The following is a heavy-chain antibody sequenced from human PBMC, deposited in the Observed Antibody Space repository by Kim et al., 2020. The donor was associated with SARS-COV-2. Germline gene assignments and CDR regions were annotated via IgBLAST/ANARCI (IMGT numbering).Heavy chain of an antibody. V-gene: IGHV4-39*01. D-gene: IGHD4-17*01. Sequence: SETLSLTCTVSGGSISSSSYYWGWIRQPPGKGLEWIGSIYYSGSTYYNPSLKSRVTISVDTSKNQFSLKLSSVTAADTAVYYCARLHGDYEPPFDYWGQGTLVTVSS. CDR1: GGSISSSSYY. CDR3: ARLHGDYEPPFDY. CDR2: IYYSGST. J-gene: IGHJ4*02.